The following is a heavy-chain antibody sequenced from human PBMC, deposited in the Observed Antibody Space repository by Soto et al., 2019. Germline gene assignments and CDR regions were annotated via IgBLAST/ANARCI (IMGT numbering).Heavy chain of an antibody. J-gene: IGHJ4*02. Sequence: GGSLRLSCAASGFTFSSYAMSWVRQAPGKGLEWVSAISGSGGSTYYADSVKGRFTISRDNSKNTLYLQMNSLRAEDTAVYYCAKVSGKIAVAGLINWDFDYWGQGTLVTVSS. CDR1: GFTFSSYA. V-gene: IGHV3-23*01. CDR3: AKVSGKIAVAGLINWDFDY. D-gene: IGHD6-19*01. CDR2: ISGSGGST.